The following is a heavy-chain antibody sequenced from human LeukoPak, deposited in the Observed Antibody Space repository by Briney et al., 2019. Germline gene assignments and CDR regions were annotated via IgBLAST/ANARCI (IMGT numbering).Heavy chain of an antibody. CDR3: ARPGSYGPNDY. CDR1: GGSISSSSYY. CDR2: IYYSGST. Sequence: SETLSLTCTVSGGSISSSSYYWGWIRQPPGKGLEWIGSIYYSGSTYYNPSLESRVTISVDTSKNQFSLKLSSVTAADTAVYYCARPGSYGPNDYWGQGTLVTVSS. V-gene: IGHV4-39*01. J-gene: IGHJ4*02. D-gene: IGHD3-10*01.